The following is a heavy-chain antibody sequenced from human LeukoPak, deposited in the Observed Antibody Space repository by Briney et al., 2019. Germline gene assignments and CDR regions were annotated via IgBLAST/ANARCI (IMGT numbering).Heavy chain of an antibody. CDR1: GFTVSSTY. Sequence: GGSLRLSCAASGFTVSSTYMSWVRQAPGQGLEWVSLLYSSGITFYAESVQGRFTISRDNSKNTLYLQMNSLRAEDTAIYYCARDSSSFLNYFDFWGQGTLVTVSS. CDR2: LYSSGIT. J-gene: IGHJ4*02. CDR3: ARDSSSFLNYFDF. V-gene: IGHV3-53*01. D-gene: IGHD2/OR15-2a*01.